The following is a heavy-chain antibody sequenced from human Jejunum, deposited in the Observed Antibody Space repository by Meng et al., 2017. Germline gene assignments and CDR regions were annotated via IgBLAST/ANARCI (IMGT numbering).Heavy chain of an antibody. CDR3: AHRLAYSTNYNVGWFDP. J-gene: IGHJ5*02. CDR1: GFSLSTSGVG. CDR2: IYWDDDK. Sequence: QIPLHGSGPTLANPTQTLTLTCTFSGFSLSTSGVGVGWLRQPPGKALECLALIYWDDDKRYTPSLKNRLTITKDTSKNQVVLTMTNMDPVDTATYYCAHRLAYSTNYNVGWFDPWGQGTLVTVSS. D-gene: IGHD6-13*01. V-gene: IGHV2-5*02.